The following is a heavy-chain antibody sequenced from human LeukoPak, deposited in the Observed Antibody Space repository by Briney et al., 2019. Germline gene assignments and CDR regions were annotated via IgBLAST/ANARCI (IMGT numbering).Heavy chain of an antibody. Sequence: SGGSLRLSCAASGFTFSSYWMHWVRHAPGKGLVWVSRINSDGSITNYADSVKGRFTISRDNAKNTLYLQMNSLRAEDTAVYYCARSSRGDAINFDYWGQETLVTVSS. CDR1: GFTFSSYW. D-gene: IGHD2-21*02. CDR3: ARSSRGDAINFDY. V-gene: IGHV3-74*01. J-gene: IGHJ4*02. CDR2: INSDGSIT.